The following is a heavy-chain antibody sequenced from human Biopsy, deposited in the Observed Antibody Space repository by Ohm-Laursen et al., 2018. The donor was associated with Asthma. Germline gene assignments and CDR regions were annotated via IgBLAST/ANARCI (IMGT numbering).Heavy chain of an antibody. J-gene: IGHJ6*02. Sequence: SDTLSLTGTVSGGDISSNYWSWNRQPQGKGLEWIGYIYNSGSTNYNPSLNRRVIISVDTSKKQYSLMLSSVTDEDTVVYYSSRRAPPGIVVAPVGGGMDVWGQGTTVTVSS. V-gene: IGHV4-59*07. CDR3: SRRAPPGIVVAPVGGGMDV. CDR1: GGDISSNY. CDR2: IYNSGST. D-gene: IGHD3-22*01.